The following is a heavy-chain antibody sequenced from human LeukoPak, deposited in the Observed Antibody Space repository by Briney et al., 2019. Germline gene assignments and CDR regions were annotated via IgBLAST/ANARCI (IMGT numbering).Heavy chain of an antibody. CDR3: ARGRDYHDSTGYYA. CDR2: INHSGST. Sequence: SETLSLTCAVYGGSFSGYYWSWLRQPPGKGLEWIGEINHSGSTNYNPSLKSRVTISVDTSKNQFSLKLSSVTAADTAVYYCARGRDYHDSTGYYAWGQGTLVTVSS. CDR1: GGSFSGYY. J-gene: IGHJ5*02. D-gene: IGHD3-22*01. V-gene: IGHV4-34*01.